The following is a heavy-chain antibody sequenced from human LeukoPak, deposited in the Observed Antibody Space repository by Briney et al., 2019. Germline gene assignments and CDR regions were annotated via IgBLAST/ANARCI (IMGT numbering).Heavy chain of an antibody. V-gene: IGHV4-39*07. J-gene: IGHJ4*02. Sequence: PSGTLSLTCTVSGGSISSSSYYWGWIRQPPGKGLEWFGSIYYSGSTYYNPSLRSRVTISVDTSKNQFSLKLSSVTAADTAVYHCASWGATHHYFDSWGRGTLVTVSS. D-gene: IGHD1-26*01. CDR2: IYYSGST. CDR3: ASWGATHHYFDS. CDR1: GGSISSSSYY.